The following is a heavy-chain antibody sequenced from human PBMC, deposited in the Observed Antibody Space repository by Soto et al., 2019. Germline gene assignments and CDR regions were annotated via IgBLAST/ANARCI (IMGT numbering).Heavy chain of an antibody. CDR1: GGSISFSSYY. CDR2: IYYSGST. J-gene: IGHJ4*02. V-gene: IGHV4-39*01. Sequence: PSETLSLTCTISGGSISFSSYYWGWIRQPPGKGLEGIGGIYYSGSTYYNPSLKTRVTISVDTSKNQFSLKLTSVTAADTAVYYCAPSHYGSGSYFSSGFDYWGPGTLVTVSS. CDR3: APSHYGSGSYFSSGFDY. D-gene: IGHD3-10*01.